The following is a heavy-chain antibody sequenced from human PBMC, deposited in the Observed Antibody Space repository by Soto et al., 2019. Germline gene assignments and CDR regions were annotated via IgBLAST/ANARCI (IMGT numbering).Heavy chain of an antibody. Sequence: QDQLVQSGAEVKKPGASVKVSCKAPGYTFSDNGITWVRQAPGQGLEWMGWVSGYNGNTKYAKKFQGRVTMTTDTSTSTADMELRSLGSDDSAVYYGATGGWNPFDYWGQGTVVTVSS. D-gene: IGHD1-1*01. CDR2: VSGYNGNT. J-gene: IGHJ4*02. CDR3: ATGGWNPFDY. CDR1: GYTFSDNG. V-gene: IGHV1-18*01.